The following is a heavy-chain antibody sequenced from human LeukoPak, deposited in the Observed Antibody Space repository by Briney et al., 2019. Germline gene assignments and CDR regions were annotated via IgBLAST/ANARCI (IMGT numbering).Heavy chain of an antibody. D-gene: IGHD6-13*01. CDR3: ARGEQVDWFDP. V-gene: IGHV4-39*01. J-gene: IGHJ5*02. Sequence: PSETLSLTCTVSGGSISFSTSYWAWIRQPPGKGPEWIGSIYYRGSTYYNPSLTSRLTISVDTSKNQFSLKLRPLTAADTAVYYCARGEQVDWFDPWGQGALVIVSS. CDR1: GGSISFSTSY. CDR2: IYYRGST.